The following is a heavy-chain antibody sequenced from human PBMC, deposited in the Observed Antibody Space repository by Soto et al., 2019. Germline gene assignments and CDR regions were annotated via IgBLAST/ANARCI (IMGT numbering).Heavy chain of an antibody. CDR1: GFTFSSYG. V-gene: IGHV3-30*03. Sequence: GGSLRLSCAASGFTFSSYGMHWVRQAPGKGLEWVAVISYDGSNKYYADSVKGRFTISRDNSKNTLYLQMNSLRAEDTAVYYCARCSSTSCYRGEDDAFDIWGQGTMVTVSS. J-gene: IGHJ3*02. D-gene: IGHD2-2*02. CDR2: ISYDGSNK. CDR3: ARCSSTSCYRGEDDAFDI.